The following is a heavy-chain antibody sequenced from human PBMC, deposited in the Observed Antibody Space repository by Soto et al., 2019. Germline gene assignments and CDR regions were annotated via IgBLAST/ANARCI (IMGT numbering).Heavy chain of an antibody. CDR3: ARHNEAVAATY. V-gene: IGHV5-51*01. D-gene: IGHD6-19*01. Sequence: GESLKISCKASGYSFTSYWIGWVRQMPGKGLEWMGVIYPGDSDTRYSPSFQGQVTISADKSISTAYLQWSSLKASDTAVYYCARHNEAVAATYWGQGTLVTVSS. CDR2: IYPGDSDT. J-gene: IGHJ4*02. CDR1: GYSFTSYW.